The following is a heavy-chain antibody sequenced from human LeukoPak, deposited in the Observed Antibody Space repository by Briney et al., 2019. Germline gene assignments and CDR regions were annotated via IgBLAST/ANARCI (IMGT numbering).Heavy chain of an antibody. CDR1: GYTFSRYG. D-gene: IGHD3-22*01. CDR2: IRYDGSNK. Sequence: PGGSLRLSCAASGYTFSRYGMHWVRQAPGKGLEWVAFIRYDGSNKYYADSVKGRFTISRDNSKNTLYLQMNSLRAEDTAVYYCANWYYDSSGYYYKSGYWGQGTLVTVPS. J-gene: IGHJ4*02. CDR3: ANWYYDSSGYYYKSGY. V-gene: IGHV3-30*02.